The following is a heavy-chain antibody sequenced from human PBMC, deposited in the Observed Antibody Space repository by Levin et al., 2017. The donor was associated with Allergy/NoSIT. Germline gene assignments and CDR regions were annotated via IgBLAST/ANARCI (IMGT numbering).Heavy chain of an antibody. CDR2: ISVSGGST. CDR1: GFTFSTYA. J-gene: IGHJ3*02. V-gene: IGHV3-23*01. D-gene: IGHD2/OR15-2a*01. CDR3: AKSLINRQADALDI. Sequence: GESLKISCAASGFTFSTYAMSWVRQAPGKGLEWVSAISVSGGSTYYADSVKGRFTISRDNSKNTLYVQMNSLRAEDTAVYYCAKSLINRQADALDIWDQGTMVTVSS.